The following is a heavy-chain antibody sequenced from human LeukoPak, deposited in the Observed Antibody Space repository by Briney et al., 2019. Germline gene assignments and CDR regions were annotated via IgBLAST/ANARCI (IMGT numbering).Heavy chain of an antibody. CDR2: IRDDGSNK. CDR1: GFTFRTYG. J-gene: IGHJ4*02. V-gene: IGHV3-30*02. D-gene: IGHD5-18*01. CDR3: AKDFDGYTYGNLDF. Sequence: GGSLRLSCAASGFTFRTYGMHWVRQAPGKGVEGVAFIRDDGSNKYYADSVKGRFTISRDNSKNTLYLQMNSLRAEDTAVYYCAKDFDGYTYGNLDFWGQGTLVTVSS.